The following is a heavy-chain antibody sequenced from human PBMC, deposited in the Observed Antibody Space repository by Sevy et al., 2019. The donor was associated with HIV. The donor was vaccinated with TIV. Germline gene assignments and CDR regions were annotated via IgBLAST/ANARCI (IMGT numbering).Heavy chain of an antibody. CDR1: GFTFGDYC. D-gene: IGHD6-13*01. Sequence: GGSLRLSCTASGFTFGDYCMSWVRQAPGKGLEWVAFLKSDVYGGTVDNAASVRGRFVISRDDSKTIAYLQMNDLKTEDTGVDYCTRWKAAQSIFDYWGQGALVTVSS. CDR2: LKSDVYGGTV. CDR3: TRWKAAQSIFDY. V-gene: IGHV3-49*04. J-gene: IGHJ4*02.